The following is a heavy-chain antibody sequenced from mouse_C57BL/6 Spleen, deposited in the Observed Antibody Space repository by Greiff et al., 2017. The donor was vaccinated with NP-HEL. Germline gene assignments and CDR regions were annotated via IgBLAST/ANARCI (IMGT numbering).Heavy chain of an antibody. CDR1: GYSFTSYY. Sequence: VQLQESGPELVKPGASVKISCKASGYSFTSYYIHWVKQRPGQGLEWIGWIYPGSGNTKYNEKFKGKATLTADTSSSTAYMQLSSLTSEDSAVYYCAKTTVVVPFDYWGQGTTLTVSS. J-gene: IGHJ2*01. CDR3: AKTTVVVPFDY. D-gene: IGHD1-1*01. CDR2: IYPGSGNT. V-gene: IGHV1-66*01.